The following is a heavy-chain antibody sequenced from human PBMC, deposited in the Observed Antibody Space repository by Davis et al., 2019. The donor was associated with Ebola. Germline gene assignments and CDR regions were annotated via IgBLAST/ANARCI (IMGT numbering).Heavy chain of an antibody. CDR2: ISSGSRYM. CDR1: GFIFSNFY. CDR3: ARDPEDVVTISGVMHYGMDV. D-gene: IGHD2-15*01. Sequence: GESLKISCAASGFIFSNFYMNWVRQAPGKGLEWVASISSGSRYMYYADSLRGRFIISRDDSKRSLYLQLNSLRVEDTGVYYCARDPEDVVTISGVMHYGMDVWGQGTTVTVSS. V-gene: IGHV3-21*01. J-gene: IGHJ6*02.